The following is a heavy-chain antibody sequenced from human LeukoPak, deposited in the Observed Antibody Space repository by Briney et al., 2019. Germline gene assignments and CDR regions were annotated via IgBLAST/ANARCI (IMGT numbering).Heavy chain of an antibody. Sequence: GGSLRLSCAASGFTFSSHWMHWVCQAPGTRLEWASRVNRDGSSTRYADSVKGRFTISRDNAKNTLYLQMNSLRAEDTAVYYCASAYLGGSGYFQHWGQGTLVTVSS. D-gene: IGHD1-26*01. CDR2: VNRDGSST. V-gene: IGHV3-74*01. CDR3: ASAYLGGSGYFQH. CDR1: GFTFSSHW. J-gene: IGHJ1*01.